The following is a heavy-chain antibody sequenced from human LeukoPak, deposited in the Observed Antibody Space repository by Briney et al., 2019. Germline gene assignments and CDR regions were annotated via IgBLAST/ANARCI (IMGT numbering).Heavy chain of an antibody. J-gene: IGHJ4*02. CDR2: ISSSSSTM. V-gene: IGHV3-48*01. CDR3: ARGGAARPDY. Sequence: GGSLRFSCAASGFTFSSYGMNWVRQAPGKGLEWVSYISSSSSTMSYADSVKGRFTISRDNAKNSLYLQMNSLRAEDTAVYYCARGGAARPDYWGQGTLVTVSS. CDR1: GFTFSSYG. D-gene: IGHD6-6*01.